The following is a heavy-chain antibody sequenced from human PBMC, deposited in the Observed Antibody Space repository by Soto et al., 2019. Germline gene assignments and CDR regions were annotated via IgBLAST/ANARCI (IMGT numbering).Heavy chain of an antibody. J-gene: IGHJ5*02. D-gene: IGHD2-2*02. CDR2: INHSGST. CDR1: SGSFSDYY. CDR3: ASRGGYCRSTSCYSPFDP. Sequence: QVQLQQWGAGLLKPSETLSLSCAVYSGSFSDYYWSWIRQPPGKGLEWIGEINHSGSTNYNPSLKSRVTMSVDTSNKHFSLKLTSVTVAGTAVYYCASRGGYCRSTSCYSPFDPWGQGTPVTVSS. V-gene: IGHV4-34*01.